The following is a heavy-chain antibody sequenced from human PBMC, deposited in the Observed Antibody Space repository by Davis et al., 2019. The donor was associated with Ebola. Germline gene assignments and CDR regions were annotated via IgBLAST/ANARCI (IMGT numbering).Heavy chain of an antibody. CDR2: IYHSGSI. D-gene: IGHD3-10*02. CDR1: GGSISSGDFS. CDR3: ARLKWRKAYYVAPDV. J-gene: IGHJ6*04. Sequence: PSETLSLTCVVSGGSISSGDFSWTWIRQPPGKGLEWIGYIYHSGSISYNPSLKSRVTISVDRSKNQFSLKLSSVTAADTAIYYCARLKWRKAYYVAPDVWGRGTTVTVSS. V-gene: IGHV4-30-2*01.